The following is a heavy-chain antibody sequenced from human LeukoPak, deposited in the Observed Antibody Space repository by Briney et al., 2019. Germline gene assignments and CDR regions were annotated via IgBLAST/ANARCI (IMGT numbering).Heavy chain of an antibody. V-gene: IGHV4-59*01. Sequence: SETLSLTCTVSGGSINNYWSWIRQPPGKGLEGIGCIYYSGTTNYSPSLKSRVTISVDTSKNQFSLKLSSVTAADTAVYYCAKASIFSYGSGTLRGFDPWGQGTLVTVSS. CDR1: GGSINNY. D-gene: IGHD3-10*01. J-gene: IGHJ5*02. CDR2: IYYSGTT. CDR3: AKASIFSYGSGTLRGFDP.